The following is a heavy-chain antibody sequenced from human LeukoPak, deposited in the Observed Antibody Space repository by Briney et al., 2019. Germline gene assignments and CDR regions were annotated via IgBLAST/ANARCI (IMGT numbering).Heavy chain of an antibody. Sequence: SETLSLTCAVYGGSFSGYYWSWIRQPPGKGLEWIGEINHSGSTNYNPSLKSRVTISVDTSKNQFSLKLSSVTAADTAVYYCARSGGLLALRGVQSWFDPWGQGTLVTVSS. J-gene: IGHJ5*02. CDR1: GGSFSGYY. CDR2: INHSGST. D-gene: IGHD3-10*01. V-gene: IGHV4-34*01. CDR3: ARSGGLLALRGVQSWFDP.